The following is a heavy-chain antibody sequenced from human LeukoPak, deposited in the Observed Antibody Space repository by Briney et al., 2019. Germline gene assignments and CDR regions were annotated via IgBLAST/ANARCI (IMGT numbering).Heavy chain of an antibody. V-gene: IGHV4-59*01. J-gene: IGHJ4*02. CDR1: GGSISTYY. CDR2: YSHSGIT. Sequence: TETLSLTCTVSGGSISTYYWSWIRQPPGKGLEWIGYYSHSGITRYNPSLKSRLTMSVDTSKNQFSLKLSSVTAADTAVYYCARVGSYPFDYWGRGTLVTVSA. CDR3: ARVGSYPFDY. D-gene: IGHD1-26*01.